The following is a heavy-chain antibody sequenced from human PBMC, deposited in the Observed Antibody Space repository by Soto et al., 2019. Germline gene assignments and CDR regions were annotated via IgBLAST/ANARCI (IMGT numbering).Heavy chain of an antibody. V-gene: IGHV4-30-4*01. CDR3: ARDAAGYYDSSGNPFDY. Sequence: SETLSLTCTVSGGSISSGDYYWSWIRQPPGEGLEWIGYIYYSGSTYYNPSLKSRVTISVDTSKNQFSLKLSSVTAADTAVYYCARDAAGYYDSSGNPFDYWGQGTLVTVS. J-gene: IGHJ4*02. D-gene: IGHD3-22*01. CDR1: GGSISSGDYY. CDR2: IYYSGST.